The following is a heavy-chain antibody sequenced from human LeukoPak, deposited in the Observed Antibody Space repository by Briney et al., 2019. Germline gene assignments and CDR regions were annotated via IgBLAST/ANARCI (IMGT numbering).Heavy chain of an antibody. CDR3: ASWGSSWYEDAFDI. Sequence: SETLSLTRAVSGGSISSYYWSWIRQPPGKGLEWIGYIYYSGSTNYNPSLKSRVTISVDTSKNQFPLKLSSVTAADTAVYYCASWGSSWYEDAFDIWGQGTMVTVSS. CDR1: GGSISSYY. D-gene: IGHD6-13*01. CDR2: IYYSGST. J-gene: IGHJ3*02. V-gene: IGHV4-59*01.